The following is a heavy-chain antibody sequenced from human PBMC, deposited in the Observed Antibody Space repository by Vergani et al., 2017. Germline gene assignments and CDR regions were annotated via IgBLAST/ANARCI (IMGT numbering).Heavy chain of an antibody. Sequence: QVQLQESGPGLVKPSQTLSLTCTVSGDSISPGSYYWSWIRQPAGKGLEWIGRIYTSGSTNYNPSLKSRVTISVDTSKNQFSLKLSAVTASDTAVYYCARDHGGGQDFDYWGQGTLVTVSS. CDR2: IYTSGST. D-gene: IGHD2-15*01. CDR1: GDSISPGSYY. CDR3: ARDHGGGQDFDY. V-gene: IGHV4-61*02. J-gene: IGHJ4*02.